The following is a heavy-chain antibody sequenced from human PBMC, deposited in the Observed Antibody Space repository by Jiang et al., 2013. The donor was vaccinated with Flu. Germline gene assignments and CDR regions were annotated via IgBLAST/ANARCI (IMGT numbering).Heavy chain of an antibody. D-gene: IGHD2-21*01. CDR3: ARDVTGGGDNWFDP. CDR2: YSGST. J-gene: IGHJ5*02. V-gene: IGHV4-31*02. Sequence: YSGSTYYNPSLKSRVTISVDTSKNQFSLKLSSVTAADTAVYYCARDVTGGGDNWFDPWGQGTLVTVSS.